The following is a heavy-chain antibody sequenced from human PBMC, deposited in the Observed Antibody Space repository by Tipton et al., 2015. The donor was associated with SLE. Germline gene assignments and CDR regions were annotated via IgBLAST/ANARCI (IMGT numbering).Heavy chain of an antibody. CDR3: ARVRGVAAAGLDAFDI. V-gene: IGHV1-46*01. J-gene: IGHJ3*02. D-gene: IGHD6-13*01. CDR2: INPSGGST. Sequence: QLVQSGAEVKKPGASVKVSCKASGYTFTSYYMHWVRQAPGQGLEWMGIINPSGGSTSYAQKFQGRVTMTRDTSTGTVYMELNSLRAVDTAVYYLARVRGVAAAGLDAFDIWGLWTMVTVSS. CDR1: GYTFTSYY.